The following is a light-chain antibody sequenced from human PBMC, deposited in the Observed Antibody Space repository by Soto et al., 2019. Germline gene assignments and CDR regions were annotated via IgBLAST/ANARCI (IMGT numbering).Light chain of an antibody. CDR1: SSNIGSNT. CDR2: FNI. Sequence: SVLSQPPSASGTPGQRVTISCSGSSSNIGSNTVSWYQQFPGTAPKLLIYFNIQRPSGVPDRFSGSKSGTSASLAISGLQSEDEADHYCAAWDDSMNGYVFGPGTKVTV. V-gene: IGLV1-44*01. CDR3: AAWDDSMNGYV. J-gene: IGLJ1*01.